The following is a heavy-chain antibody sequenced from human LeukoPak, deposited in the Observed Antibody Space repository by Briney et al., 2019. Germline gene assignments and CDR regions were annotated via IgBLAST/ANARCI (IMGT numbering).Heavy chain of an antibody. CDR3: ARDIDDILTGYGGFDY. CDR1: GGTFSSYA. D-gene: IGHD3-9*01. Sequence: SVKVSCKASGGTFSSYAISWLRQAPGQGLEWMGGIIPIFGTANYAQKFQGRVTITTDESTSTAYMELSSLRSEDTAVYYCARDIDDILTGYGGFDYWGQGTLVTVSS. CDR2: IIPIFGTA. J-gene: IGHJ4*02. V-gene: IGHV1-69*05.